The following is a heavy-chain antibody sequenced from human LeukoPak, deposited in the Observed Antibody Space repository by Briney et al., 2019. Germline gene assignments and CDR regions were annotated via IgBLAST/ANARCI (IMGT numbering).Heavy chain of an antibody. CDR3: ARGRGLYSYYFDY. Sequence: GGSLRLSCVASRFIFSSYWMSWVRQAPGKGLEWVANIEPDGSEKYYVDSVKGRFTISRDNAKNSVYLQMSSLRAEDTAVYYCARGRGLYSYYFDYWGQGTLVTVSS. J-gene: IGHJ4*02. V-gene: IGHV3-7*01. D-gene: IGHD2-8*01. CDR2: IEPDGSEK. CDR1: RFIFSSYW.